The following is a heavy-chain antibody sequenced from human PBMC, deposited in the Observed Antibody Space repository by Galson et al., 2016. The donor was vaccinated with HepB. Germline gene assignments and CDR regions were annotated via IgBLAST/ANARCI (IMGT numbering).Heavy chain of an antibody. J-gene: IGHJ6*04. CDR1: GGSISSGGYS. Sequence: TLSLTCAVSGGSISSGGYSWSWIRPPPGKGLAWIGYIYHNERTYYTPSLQSRVTIPVDRSKNQFSLKLSSVAAADTTVYYCARERSSSSFLYYYYGMDDWGKGTTVTVSS. CDR3: ARERSSSSFLYYYYGMDD. CDR2: IYHNERT. D-gene: IGHD6-6*01. V-gene: IGHV4-30-2*01.